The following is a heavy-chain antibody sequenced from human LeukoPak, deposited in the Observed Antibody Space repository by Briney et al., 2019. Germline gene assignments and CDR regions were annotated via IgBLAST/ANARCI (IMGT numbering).Heavy chain of an antibody. CDR1: GGSISSYY. CDR2: IYYSGST. D-gene: IGHD6-6*01. Sequence: PSETLSLTCTVSGGSISSYYWSWIRQPPGKGLEWIGYIYYSGSTNYNPSLKSQVTISVDTSKNQFSLKLSSVTAADTAVYYCARAASSSSLDFDYWGQGTLVTVSS. CDR3: ARAASSSSLDFDY. J-gene: IGHJ4*02. V-gene: IGHV4-59*01.